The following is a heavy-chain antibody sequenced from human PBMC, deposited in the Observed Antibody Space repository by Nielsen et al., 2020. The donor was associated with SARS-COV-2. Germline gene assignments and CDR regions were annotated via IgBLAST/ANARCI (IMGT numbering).Heavy chain of an antibody. CDR3: ARGGGGQDFDF. CDR2: VNWSGTNT. D-gene: IGHD2-15*01. Sequence: GESLKISCAASGFIFSSYEMSWVRLVPGKGLEWVSSVNWSGTNTDYADSVKGRFTISRDNAKKSLYLQMNSLRAEDTALYYCARGGGGQDFDFWGQGTLVTVSS. V-gene: IGHV3-20*04. CDR1: GFIFSSYE. J-gene: IGHJ4*02.